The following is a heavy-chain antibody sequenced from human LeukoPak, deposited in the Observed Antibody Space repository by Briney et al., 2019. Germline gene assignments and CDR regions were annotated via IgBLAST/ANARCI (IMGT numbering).Heavy chain of an antibody. D-gene: IGHD2-21*01. CDR1: GFTFSSHW. Sequence: GSLRLSCAASGFTFSSHWMTWVRQAPGKGLEWVANIMKDGSVIHYVDSVKGRFTVSRDNARDSLYLQMNSLRVEDTAVYYCARLYLDSSIYDFWGQGTLVTVSS. J-gene: IGHJ4*02. CDR2: IMKDGSVI. CDR3: ARLYLDSSIYDF. V-gene: IGHV3-7*01.